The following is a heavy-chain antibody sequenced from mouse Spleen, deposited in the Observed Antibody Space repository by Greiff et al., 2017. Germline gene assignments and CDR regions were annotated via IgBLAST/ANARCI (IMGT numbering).Heavy chain of an antibody. D-gene: IGHD2-10*01. CDR1: GYTFTSYW. CDR2: IDPSDSYT. J-gene: IGHJ4*01. V-gene: IGHV1-69*01. CDR3: ARSRLLSVEEYAMDY. Sequence: QVQLQQPGAELVMPWASVKLSCKASGYTFTSYWMHWVKQRPGQGLEWIGEIDPSDSYTNYNQKFKGKATLTVDKSSSTAYMQLSSLTSEDSAVYYCARSRLLSVEEYAMDYWGQGTSVTVSS.